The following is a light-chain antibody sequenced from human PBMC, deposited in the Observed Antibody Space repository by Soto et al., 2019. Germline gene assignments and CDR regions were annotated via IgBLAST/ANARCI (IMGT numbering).Light chain of an antibody. CDR3: QQSDTFPAT. CDR2: AAS. Sequence: DIQMNQSQSSVSASVGDRVTITCRASQDIRSWLAWYQQRPGKAPKLLISAASSLQSAVPSRFSVSGSGPDFTLTISSLQPYDFATYYCQQSDTFPATCGGGTKGEIK. V-gene: IGKV1D-12*01. CDR1: QDIRSW. J-gene: IGKJ4*01.